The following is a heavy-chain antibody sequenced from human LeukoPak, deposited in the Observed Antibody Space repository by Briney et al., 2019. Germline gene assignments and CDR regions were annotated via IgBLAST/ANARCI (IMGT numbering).Heavy chain of an antibody. CDR3: AKDATVVPGTVYMDV. J-gene: IGHJ6*03. CDR1: GFSFSDYE. D-gene: IGHD6-13*01. Sequence: GGSLRLSCAASGFSFSDYEMNWVRQAPGKGLEWLSRIDISGNTIHYADSVEGRFTISRDNAKNTVYLQMTSPRDEDTALYYCAKDATVVPGTVYMDVWGKGTTVTISS. CDR2: IDISGNTI. V-gene: IGHV3-48*03.